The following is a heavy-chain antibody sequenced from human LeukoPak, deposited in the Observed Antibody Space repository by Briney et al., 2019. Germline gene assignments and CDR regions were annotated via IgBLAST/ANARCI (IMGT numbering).Heavy chain of an antibody. CDR3: ASRPDVGATADY. J-gene: IGHJ4*02. Sequence: ASVKVSCKASGYTFTGYYIHWVRQAPGQGLEWMGWVNPNSGGTNYAQKFQGRVTMTRDTSISTAYMELSRLRSDDTAVYYCASRPDVGATADYWGQGTLVTVSS. CDR1: GYTFTGYY. D-gene: IGHD1-26*01. CDR2: VNPNSGGT. V-gene: IGHV1-2*02.